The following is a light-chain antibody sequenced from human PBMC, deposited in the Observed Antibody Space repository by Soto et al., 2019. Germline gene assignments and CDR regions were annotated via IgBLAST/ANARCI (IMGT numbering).Light chain of an antibody. CDR3: QQYDNVFT. V-gene: IGKV1-33*01. J-gene: IGKJ5*01. CDR1: QSISTY. Sequence: DIQMTQSPSSLSASVGDRVTITCQASQSISTYLNWYQQKPGKAPKLLIYGASNLETGVPSRFSGSGSGTDFTFTISSLQPEDIATYFCQQYDNVFTFGQGTRLEIK. CDR2: GAS.